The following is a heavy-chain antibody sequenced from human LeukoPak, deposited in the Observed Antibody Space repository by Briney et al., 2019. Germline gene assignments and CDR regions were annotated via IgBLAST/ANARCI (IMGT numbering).Heavy chain of an antibody. V-gene: IGHV4-34*01. D-gene: IGHD1-26*01. CDR1: GGSFSGYY. J-gene: IGHJ3*02. CDR2: INHSGST. CDR3: AGAMGALSAFDI. Sequence: SETLSLTCAVSGGSFSGYYWSWIRQPPGKGLEWIGEINHSGSTNYNPSLKSRVTISVDTSKNQFSLKLSSVTAADTAVYYCAGAMGALSAFDIWGQGTMVTVSS.